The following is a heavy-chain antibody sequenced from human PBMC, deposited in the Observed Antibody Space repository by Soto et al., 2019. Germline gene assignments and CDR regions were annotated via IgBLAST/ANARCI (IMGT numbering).Heavy chain of an antibody. J-gene: IGHJ4*02. D-gene: IGHD5-18*01. CDR3: AGPGYSSQDY. CDR2: ISNGDETT. V-gene: IGHV3-23*01. CDR1: GFIFTDYS. Sequence: QPGGSLRLSCAASGFIFTDYSMTWIRQAPGKGLEWVSYISNGDETTHYADSVKGRFTISRDNSKNTLYLQMNSLRAEDTAVYYCAGPGYSSQDYWGQGALVTVSS.